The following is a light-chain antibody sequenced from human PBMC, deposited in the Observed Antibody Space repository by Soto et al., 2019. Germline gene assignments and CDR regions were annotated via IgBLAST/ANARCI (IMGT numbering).Light chain of an antibody. CDR2: AAS. Sequence: EIVLTQSPATLSLSPGERATLSCRASQSVGSYLAWYQQKPGQAPRLLMSAASSRATGIPDRFSGSGSGTDFTLTISRLEAEDFAVYYCQQSSSSPTTFGQGTRLEIK. CDR1: QSVGSY. CDR3: QQSSSSPTT. J-gene: IGKJ5*01. V-gene: IGKV3-20*01.